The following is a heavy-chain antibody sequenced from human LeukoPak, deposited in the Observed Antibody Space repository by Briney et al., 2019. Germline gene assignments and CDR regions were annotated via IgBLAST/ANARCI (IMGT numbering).Heavy chain of an antibody. CDR3: ASPYYDSSGPPIYYYGMGV. J-gene: IGHJ6*02. CDR2: ISAYNGNT. D-gene: IGHD3-22*01. Sequence: ASVKVSCKASGYTFTSYGISWVRQAPGQGLEWMGWISAYNGNTNYAQKLQGRVTMTTDTSTSTAYMELRSLRSDDTAVYYCASPYYDSSGPPIYYYGMGVWGQGTTVTVSS. CDR1: GYTFTSYG. V-gene: IGHV1-18*01.